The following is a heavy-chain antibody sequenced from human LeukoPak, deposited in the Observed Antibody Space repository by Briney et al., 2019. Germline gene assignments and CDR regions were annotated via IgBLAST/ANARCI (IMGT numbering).Heavy chain of an antibody. CDR1: GDSISSSSYY. J-gene: IGHJ3*02. V-gene: IGHV4-39*07. Sequence: SETLSLTCTVPGDSISSSSYYWGWIRQPPEKGLEYIGTIYYTGDAYYNPSLKGRVTISIDTSRKQFSLRLNSVTAADTAVYYCARVESGYYDSFDIWGQGTMVIVSS. CDR2: IYYTGDA. CDR3: ARVESGYYDSFDI. D-gene: IGHD3-22*01.